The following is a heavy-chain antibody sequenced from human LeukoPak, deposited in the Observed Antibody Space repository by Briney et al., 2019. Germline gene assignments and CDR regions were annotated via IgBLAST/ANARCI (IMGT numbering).Heavy chain of an antibody. CDR1: GFTFSSYG. CDR2: ISGSGGST. V-gene: IGHV3-23*01. J-gene: IGHJ4*02. CDR3: ANSRYYYGSGD. Sequence: GGSLRLSCAASGFTFSSYGMSWVRQAPGKGLEWVSAISGSGGSTYYADSVKGRFTISRDNSKNTLYLQMNSLRAEDTAVYYCANSRYYYGSGDWGQGTLVTASS. D-gene: IGHD3-10*01.